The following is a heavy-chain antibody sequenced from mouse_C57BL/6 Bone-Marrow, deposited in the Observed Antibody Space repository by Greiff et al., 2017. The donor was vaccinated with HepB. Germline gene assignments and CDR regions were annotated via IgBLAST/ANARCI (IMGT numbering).Heavy chain of an antibody. V-gene: IGHV14-4*01. CDR2: IDPENGDT. D-gene: IGHD2-4*01. J-gene: IGHJ3*01. Sequence: VQLQQSGAELVRPGASVKLSCTASGFNIKDDYMHWVKQRPEQGLEWIGWIDPENGDTEYASKFQGKATITADTSSNTAYLQLSSLTSEDTAVYYCTTDDDGFAYWGQGTLVTVSA. CDR1: GFNIKDDY. CDR3: TTDDDGFAY.